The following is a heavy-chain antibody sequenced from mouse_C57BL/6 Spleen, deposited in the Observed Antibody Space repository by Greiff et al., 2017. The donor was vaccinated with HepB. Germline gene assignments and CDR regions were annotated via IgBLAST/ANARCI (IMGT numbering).Heavy chain of an antibody. V-gene: IGHV5-16*01. CDR1: GFTFSDYY. D-gene: IGHD1-1*01. Sequence: EVQLVESEGGLVQPGSSMKLSCTASGFTFSDYYMAWVRQVPEKGLEWVANINYDGSSTYYLDSLKSRFIISRDNAKNILYLQMSSLKSEDTATYYCARALYYYGLYYFDYWGQGTTLTVSS. CDR3: ARALYYYGLYYFDY. J-gene: IGHJ2*01. CDR2: INYDGSST.